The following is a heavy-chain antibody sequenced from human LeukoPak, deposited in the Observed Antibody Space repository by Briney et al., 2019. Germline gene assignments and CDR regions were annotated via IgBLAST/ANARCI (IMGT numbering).Heavy chain of an antibody. Sequence: ASVKVSCKASGYTFTGYYMHWVRQAPGQGLEWMGWINPNSGGTNYAQKFQGRVTMTRDTSISTAYMELGRLRSDDTAVYYCARVPALVGALDYWGQGTLVTVSS. D-gene: IGHD1-26*01. CDR3: ARVPALVGALDY. CDR2: INPNSGGT. V-gene: IGHV1-2*02. CDR1: GYTFTGYY. J-gene: IGHJ4*02.